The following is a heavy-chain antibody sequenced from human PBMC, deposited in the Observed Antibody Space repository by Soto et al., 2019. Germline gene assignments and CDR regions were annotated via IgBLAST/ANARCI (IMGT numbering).Heavy chain of an antibody. J-gene: IGHJ5*02. CDR1: GGSFSGYY. CDR2: INHSGST. Sequence: PSETLSLTCAVYGGSFSGYYWSWIRQPPGKGLEWIGEINHSGSTNYNPSLKSRVTISVDTSKNQFSLKLSSVTAADTAVYYCARGRPTTNNWFDPWGQGTLVTVSS. D-gene: IGHD4-17*01. V-gene: IGHV4-34*01. CDR3: ARGRPTTNNWFDP.